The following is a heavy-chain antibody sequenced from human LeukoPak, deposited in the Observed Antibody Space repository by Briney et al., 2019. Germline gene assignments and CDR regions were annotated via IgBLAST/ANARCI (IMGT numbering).Heavy chain of an antibody. CDR2: INPSGGST. V-gene: IGHV1-46*01. J-gene: IGHJ4*02. Sequence: ASVKVSCKASGYTFTSYYMHWVRQAPGQGLEWMGIINPSGGSTSYAQKFQGRVTMTRDTSTSTVYIELSSLRAEDTAVYYCARDSYYDFWSGYYTNYYYFDYWGQGTLVTVSS. CDR3: ARDSYYDFWSGYYTNYYYFDY. D-gene: IGHD3-3*01. CDR1: GYTFTSYY.